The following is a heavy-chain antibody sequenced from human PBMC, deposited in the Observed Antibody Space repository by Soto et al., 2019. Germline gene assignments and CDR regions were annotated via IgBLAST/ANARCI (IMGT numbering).Heavy chain of an antibody. D-gene: IGHD6-19*01. J-gene: IGHJ6*03. CDR3: ARGSVGAVAGTGGEYYYYMDV. CDR1: GGSFSGYY. CDR2: INHSGST. V-gene: IGHV4-34*01. Sequence: PSETLSLTCAVYGGSFSGYYWSWIRQPPGKGLEWIGEINHSGSTNYNPSLKSRVTISVDTSKNQFSLKLSSVTAADTAVYYCARGSVGAVAGTGGEYYYYMDVWGKGTTVTVSS.